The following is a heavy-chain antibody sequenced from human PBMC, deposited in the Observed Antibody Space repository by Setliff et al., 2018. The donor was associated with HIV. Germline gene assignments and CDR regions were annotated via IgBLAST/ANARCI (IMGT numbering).Heavy chain of an antibody. J-gene: IGHJ6*02. CDR2: ISYDGSKK. CDR3: AREEGGLYGMDV. Sequence: GGSLRLSCAASGFTFSRYGMHWVRQAPGKGLEWVAFISYDGSKKYDADFVKGRFTISRDNSKNTLYLQMNSLRTDDTAVYYCAREEGGLYGMDVWGQGTTVTVPS. V-gene: IGHV3-30*04. D-gene: IGHD3-16*01. CDR1: GFTFSRYG.